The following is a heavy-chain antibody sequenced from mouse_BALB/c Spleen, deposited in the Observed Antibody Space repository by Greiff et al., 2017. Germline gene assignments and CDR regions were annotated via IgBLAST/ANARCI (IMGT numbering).Heavy chain of an antibody. V-gene: IGHV1S137*01. CDR2: ISTYYGDA. D-gene: IGHD2-1*01. J-gene: IGHJ4*01. CDR1: GYTFTDYA. Sequence: VQLQESGAELVRPGVSVKISCKGSGYTFTDYAMHWVKQSHAKSLEWIGVISTYYGDASYNQKFKGKATMTVDKSSSTAYMELARLTSEDSAIYYCARDYGNFYAMDYWGQGTSVTVSS. CDR3: ARDYGNFYAMDY.